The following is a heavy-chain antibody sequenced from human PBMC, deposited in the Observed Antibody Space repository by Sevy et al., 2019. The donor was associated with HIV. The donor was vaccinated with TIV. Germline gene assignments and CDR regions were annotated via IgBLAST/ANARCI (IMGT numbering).Heavy chain of an antibody. V-gene: IGHV3-43*01. CDR2: ISWDGGST. J-gene: IGHJ4*02. Sequence: GGSLRLSCAASGFTFDDYTMHWVRQAPGKGLEWVSLISWDGGSTYYADSVKGRFTISRDNSKNSLYLQMNSLRTEDTALYYCAKDSGVGSSWYDFDYWGQGTLVTVSS. D-gene: IGHD6-13*01. CDR3: AKDSGVGSSWYDFDY. CDR1: GFTFDDYT.